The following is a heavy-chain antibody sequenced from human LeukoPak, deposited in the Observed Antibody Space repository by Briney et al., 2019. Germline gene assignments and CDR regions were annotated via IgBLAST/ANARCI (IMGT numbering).Heavy chain of an antibody. CDR2: IYYIGST. CDR3: ARGVDYYGV. J-gene: IGHJ4*02. V-gene: IGHV4-61*05. Sequence: SETLSLTCTVSGGSISSSSYYWTWIRQPPGKGLEWIGYIYYIGSTNYNPSLKSRVTISVDTSKNQFSLKLSSVTAADTAVYYCARGVDYYGVWGQGTLVTVSS. D-gene: IGHD3-10*01. CDR1: GGSISSSSYY.